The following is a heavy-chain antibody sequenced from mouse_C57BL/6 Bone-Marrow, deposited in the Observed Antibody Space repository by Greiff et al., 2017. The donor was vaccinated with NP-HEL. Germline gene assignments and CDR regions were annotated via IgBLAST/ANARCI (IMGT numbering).Heavy chain of an antibody. J-gene: IGHJ4*01. D-gene: IGHD2-4*01. CDR2: IDPSDSYT. CDR1: GYTFTSYW. CDR3: ARGDYEGVDAMDY. V-gene: IGHV1-50*01. Sequence: QVQLQQPGAELVKPGASVKLSCKASGYTFTSYWMQWVKQRPGQGLEWIGEIDPSDSYTNYTQKFKGKATLTVDTSSSTAYMQLSSLTSEDSAVYYCARGDYEGVDAMDYWGQGTSVTVSS.